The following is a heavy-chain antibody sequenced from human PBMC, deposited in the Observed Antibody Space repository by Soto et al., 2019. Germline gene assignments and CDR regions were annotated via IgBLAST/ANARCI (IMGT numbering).Heavy chain of an antibody. Sequence: QLQLVESGGGVVQPGRSLRLSCAASGFTFSSYGMHWVRQAPGKGLEWVAVIWYDGSNKFYADSVKGRFTISRDNSKNTLYLQMNSLRAEDTAVYYCARDDYGGPGGYWGQGTLVTVSS. CDR3: ARDDYGGPGGY. CDR2: IWYDGSNK. V-gene: IGHV3-33*01. J-gene: IGHJ4*02. CDR1: GFTFSSYG. D-gene: IGHD4-17*01.